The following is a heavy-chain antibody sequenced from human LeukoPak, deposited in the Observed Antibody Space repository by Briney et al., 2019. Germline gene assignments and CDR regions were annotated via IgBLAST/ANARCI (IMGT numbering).Heavy chain of an antibody. CDR1: GGSISSGSYY. CDR3: ARARPPIHYYDRYYYYMDV. Sequence: SETLSLTCTVSGGSISSGSYYWSWIRQPAGKGLEWIGRIYTSGSTNYNPSLKSRVTISVDTSKNQFSLKLSSVTAADTAVYYCARARPPIHYYDRYYYYMDVWGKGTTVTVSS. CDR2: IYTSGST. D-gene: IGHD3-22*01. V-gene: IGHV4-61*02. J-gene: IGHJ6*03.